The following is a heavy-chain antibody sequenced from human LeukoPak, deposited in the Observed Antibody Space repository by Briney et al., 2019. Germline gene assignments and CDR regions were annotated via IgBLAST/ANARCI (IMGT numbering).Heavy chain of an antibody. V-gene: IGHV4-61*02. CDR3: ARFSTISGGYIDVRGVFDY. CDR1: GGSISSGSHY. Sequence: SETLSLTCSVSGGSISSGSHYWSWIRQPAGKGLDWIGRIYSSGSANYNPSLKSRVTISVDTSKNQFSLRLTSVTAADTAVYYCARFSTISGGYIDVRGVFDYWGQGTLVIVSS. CDR2: IYSSGSA. J-gene: IGHJ4*02. D-gene: IGHD3-10*02.